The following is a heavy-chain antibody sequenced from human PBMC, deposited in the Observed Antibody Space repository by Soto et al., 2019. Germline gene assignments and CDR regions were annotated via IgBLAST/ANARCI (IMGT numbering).Heavy chain of an antibody. J-gene: IGHJ6*02. V-gene: IGHV4-59*01. Sequence: SETLSLTCTVSGGSISSYYWSWIRQPPGKGLEWIGYIYYSGSTNYNPSLKSRVTISVDTSKNQFSLKLSSVTAADTAVYYCARDGRAAHYYYYGMDVWGQGTTVTV. D-gene: IGHD6-6*01. CDR1: GGSISSYY. CDR3: ARDGRAAHYYYYGMDV. CDR2: IYYSGST.